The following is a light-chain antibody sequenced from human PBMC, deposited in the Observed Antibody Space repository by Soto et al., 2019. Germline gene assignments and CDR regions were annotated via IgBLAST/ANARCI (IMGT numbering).Light chain of an antibody. Sequence: SYELTQPPSVSVAPGKTARITCGGNNIGSKSVQWYQQKPGQAPVLVIYYDSDRPSGIPERFSGSNSGNTATLTISRVEAGDEADYYCQVWDSSSDHRDVFGTGTKLTVL. CDR1: NIGSKS. CDR2: YDS. CDR3: QVWDSSSDHRDV. J-gene: IGLJ1*01. V-gene: IGLV3-21*04.